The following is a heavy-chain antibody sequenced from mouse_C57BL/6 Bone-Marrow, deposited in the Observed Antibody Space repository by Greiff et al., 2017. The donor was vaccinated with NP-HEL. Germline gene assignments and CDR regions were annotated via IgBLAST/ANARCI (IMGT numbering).Heavy chain of an antibody. CDR1: GFNIKDDY. CDR2: IDPENGDT. J-gene: IGHJ2*01. CDR3: TQIYYGNYVDY. V-gene: IGHV14-4*01. D-gene: IGHD2-1*01. Sequence: EVQLQQSGAELVRPGASVKLSCTASGFNIKDDYMHWVKQRPEQGLEWIGWIDPENGDTEYASKFQGKATITADTSSNTAYLQLSSLTSEDTAVYYCTQIYYGNYVDYWGQGTTLTVSS.